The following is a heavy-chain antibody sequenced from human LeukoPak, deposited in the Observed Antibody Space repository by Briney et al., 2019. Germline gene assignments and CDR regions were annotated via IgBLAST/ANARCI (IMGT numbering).Heavy chain of an antibody. CDR3: AKIPSATENFDY. Sequence: GGSLRLSCAASGFTFSNYWMTWVRQGPGKGLEWVANIKPGGNEKYYVDSVKGRFTISRDNVKNSLYLQMNSLRAEDTAIYYCAKIPSATENFDYWGQGTLVMVSS. CDR1: GFTFSNYW. J-gene: IGHJ4*02. D-gene: IGHD5-12*01. CDR2: IKPGGNEK. V-gene: IGHV3-7*01.